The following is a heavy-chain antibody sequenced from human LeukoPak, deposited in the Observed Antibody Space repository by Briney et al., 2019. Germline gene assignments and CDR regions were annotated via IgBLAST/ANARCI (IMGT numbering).Heavy chain of an antibody. CDR1: GFTFSSYR. CDR3: ARSYSNYYDSSGSYYPLDSFDY. CDR2: IRGDSNYM. J-gene: IGHJ4*02. D-gene: IGHD3-22*01. Sequence: PGGSLRLSCAGSGFTFSSYRMNWVRLAPGKGLDWVSSIRGDSNYMYYADSVKGRFTISRDNAKNSLFLQMNSLRAEDTAVYYCARSYSNYYDSSGSYYPLDSFDYWGQGTLVTVSS. V-gene: IGHV3-21*01.